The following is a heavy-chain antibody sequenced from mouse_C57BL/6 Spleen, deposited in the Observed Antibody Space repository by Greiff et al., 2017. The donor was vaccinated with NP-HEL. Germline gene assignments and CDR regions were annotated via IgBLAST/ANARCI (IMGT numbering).Heavy chain of an antibody. J-gene: IGHJ3*01. CDR2: IDPEDGET. CDR3: ARGRVVATPFAY. Sequence: EVQGVESGAELVKPGASVKLSCTASGFNIKDYYMHWVKQRTEQGLEWIGRIDPEDGETKYAPKFQGKATITADTSSNTAYLQLSSLTSEDTAVYYCARGRVVATPFAYWGQGTLVTVSA. CDR1: GFNIKDYY. V-gene: IGHV14-2*01. D-gene: IGHD1-1*01.